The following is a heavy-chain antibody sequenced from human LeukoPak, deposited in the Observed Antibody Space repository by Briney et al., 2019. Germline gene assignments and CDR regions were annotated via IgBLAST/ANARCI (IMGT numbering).Heavy chain of an antibody. CDR1: GFTFSTYG. CDR3: AKGGGYEAQYYYYYLDV. D-gene: IGHD5-12*01. CDR2: ISPSGGIT. Sequence: GGSLRLSCAASGFTFSTYGMNWVRQAPGKGLEWVSGISPSGGITYYTDSVKGRFTISRDNSKHTVSLQMNSLRAEDTAVYYCAKGGGYEAQYYYYYLDVWGKGTTVTISS. J-gene: IGHJ6*03. V-gene: IGHV3-23*01.